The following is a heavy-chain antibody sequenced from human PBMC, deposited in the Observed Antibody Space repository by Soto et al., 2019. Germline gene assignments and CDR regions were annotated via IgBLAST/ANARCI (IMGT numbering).Heavy chain of an antibody. V-gene: IGHV1-69*01. D-gene: IGHD6-13*01. CDR3: ARAGIAAAGTGGAFDI. CDR2: IIPIFGTA. CDR1: GGTFSSYA. J-gene: IGHJ3*02. Sequence: QVQLVQSGAEVKKPGSSVTVSCKASGGTFSSYAISWVRQAPGQGLEWVGGIIPIFGTANYAQKFQGRVTITADESTSTAYMELSSLRSEATAVYYCARAGIAAAGTGGAFDIWGQGTIVTVSS.